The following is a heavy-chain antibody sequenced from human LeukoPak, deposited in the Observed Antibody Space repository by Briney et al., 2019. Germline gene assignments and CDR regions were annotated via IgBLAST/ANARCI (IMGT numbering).Heavy chain of an antibody. CDR3: AREPYYYYYMDV. J-gene: IGHJ6*03. Sequence: ASVKVSCKASGYTFTGYYMHWVRQAPGQGLEWMGWINPNSGGTNYAQKFQGRVTMTRDTSISTAYMELSRLRSDDTAVYYCAREPYYYYYMDVWGKGTTVTISS. V-gene: IGHV1-2*02. CDR1: GYTFTGYY. CDR2: INPNSGGT.